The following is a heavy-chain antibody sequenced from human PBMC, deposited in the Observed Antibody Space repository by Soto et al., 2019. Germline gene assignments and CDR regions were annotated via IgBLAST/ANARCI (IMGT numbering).Heavy chain of an antibody. V-gene: IGHV2-5*02. CDR2: IYWDDDK. J-gene: IGHJ4*02. D-gene: IGHD3-10*01. CDR1: GFSLSTSGVG. Sequence: QITLKESGPTLVKPTQTLTLTCTFSGFSLSTSGVGVGWIRQPPGKALEWLALIYWDDDKRYSPSLKSRLNITKVTSKHQVVLTMTNMDPVDTATYYWAHRYYGSGSYFRCFDYWCQGTLVTFSS. CDR3: AHRYYGSGSYFRCFDY.